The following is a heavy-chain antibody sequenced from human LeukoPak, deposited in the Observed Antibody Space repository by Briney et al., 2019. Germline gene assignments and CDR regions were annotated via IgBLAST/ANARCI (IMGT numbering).Heavy chain of an antibody. D-gene: IGHD3-9*01. J-gene: IGHJ5*02. Sequence: GGSLRLSCAASGFTFSDYYMSWIRQAPGKGLEWVSYISSSGSAIYYADSVKGRFTISRDNAKNSLYLQMNSLRAEDTAVYYCAGGSFDYNWFDPWGQGTLVTVSS. CDR3: AGGSFDYNWFDP. V-gene: IGHV3-11*01. CDR1: GFTFSDYY. CDR2: ISSSGSAI.